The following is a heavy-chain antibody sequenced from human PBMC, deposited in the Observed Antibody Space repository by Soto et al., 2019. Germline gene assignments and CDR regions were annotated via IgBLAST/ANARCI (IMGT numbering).Heavy chain of an antibody. V-gene: IGHV3-30*18. CDR3: AKEGQGQWLVRVFDY. CDR2: ISYDGSNK. CDR1: GFTFSSYG. J-gene: IGHJ4*02. Sequence: QVQLVESGGGVVQPGRSLRLSCAASGFTFSSYGMHWVRQAPGKGLEWVAVISYDGSNKYYADSVKGRFTISRDNSKNTLYLQMNSLSAEDTAVYYCAKEGQGQWLVRVFDYWGQGTLVTVSS. D-gene: IGHD6-19*01.